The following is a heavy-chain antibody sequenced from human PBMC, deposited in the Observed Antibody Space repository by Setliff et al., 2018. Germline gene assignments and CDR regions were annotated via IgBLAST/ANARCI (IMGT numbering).Heavy chain of an antibody. V-gene: IGHV4-59*11. D-gene: IGHD3-10*01. Sequence: SETLSLTCTVSGGSISSHYWSWIRQPPGKGLEWIGYIYYSGSTNYNPSLKSRVTISVDTSKNQFSLKLSSVTAADTAVYYCARAFYGSGSYYSYYYYYMDVWGKGTTVTVSS. CDR3: ARAFYGSGSYYSYYYYYMDV. CDR2: IYYSGST. J-gene: IGHJ6*03. CDR1: GGSISSHY.